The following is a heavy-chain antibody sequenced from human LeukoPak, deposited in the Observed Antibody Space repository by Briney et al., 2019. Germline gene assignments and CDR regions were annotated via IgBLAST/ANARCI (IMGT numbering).Heavy chain of an antibody. CDR2: INRSGSFT. CDR1: GFTFGDYY. V-gene: IGHV3-11*05. J-gene: IGHJ4*02. CDR3: ARVGDMITFGGVIGPFDY. D-gene: IGHD3-16*02. Sequence: GGSLRLSCAASGFTFGDYYISWIRQTPGKGLEWVSYINRSGSFTNYADSVTGRFTISRGNAENLVYLQMNSLRAEDTALYYCARVGDMITFGGVIGPFDYWGQGTLVTVSS.